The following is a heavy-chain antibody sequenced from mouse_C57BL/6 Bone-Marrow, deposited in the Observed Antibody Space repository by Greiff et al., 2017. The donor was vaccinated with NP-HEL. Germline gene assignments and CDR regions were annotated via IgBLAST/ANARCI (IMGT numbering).Heavy chain of an antibody. CDR3: ARKWGVPPGFAY. Sequence: VQLQQSGAELARPGASVKLSCKASGYTFTSYGISWVKQRTGQGLEWIGEIYPRSGNTYYNEKFKGKATLTADKSSSTAYMELRSLTSEDSAVYFCARKWGVPPGFAYWGQGTLVTVSA. CDR1: GYTFTSYG. J-gene: IGHJ3*01. V-gene: IGHV1-81*01. D-gene: IGHD1-3*01. CDR2: IYPRSGNT.